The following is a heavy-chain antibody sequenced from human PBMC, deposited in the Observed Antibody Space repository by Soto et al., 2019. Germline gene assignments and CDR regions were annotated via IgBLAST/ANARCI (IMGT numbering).Heavy chain of an antibody. CDR1: GFTFSGSI. Sequence: GGSLRLSCAASGFTFSGSIMRWVRQASGKWLEWVGRIRSKANNYATAYAVSVKGRFTISRDDSRNTAYLQMNSLKTEDTAVYYCARGVYDFWSGHPKGLDYWGQGXVVTVYS. D-gene: IGHD3-3*01. V-gene: IGHV3-73*01. J-gene: IGHJ4*02. CDR2: IRSKANNYAT. CDR3: ARGVYDFWSGHPKGLDY.